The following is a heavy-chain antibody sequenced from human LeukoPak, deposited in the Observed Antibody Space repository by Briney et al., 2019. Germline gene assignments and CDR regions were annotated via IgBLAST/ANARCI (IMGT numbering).Heavy chain of an antibody. CDR3: ARDGDGGYTADY. D-gene: IGHD5-24*01. J-gene: IGHJ4*02. V-gene: IGHV3-7*05. Sequence: GGSLRLSCAASGFIFSNFWMYWVSQAPGKWLEWVANIKRDGSATYYVDSVKGRFTISRDNAKNSLYLQMNGLRAEDTAVYYCARDGDGGYTADYWGQGTLVTVSS. CDR2: IKRDGSAT. CDR1: GFIFSNFW.